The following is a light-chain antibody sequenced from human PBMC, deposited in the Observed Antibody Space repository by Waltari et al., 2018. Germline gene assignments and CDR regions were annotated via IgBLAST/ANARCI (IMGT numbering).Light chain of an antibody. V-gene: IGKV4-1*01. CDR3: QQYYSIPIT. J-gene: IGKJ3*01. CDR1: QSVLYSSNNKNY. Sequence: DIVLTQSPDSLAVSLGARATIHCKSSQSVLYSSNNKNYLAWYQQKPGQPPKLLIYWASTRESGVPDRFSGSGSGTDFTLTISSLQAEDVAVYYCQQYYSIPITFGPGTKVDIK. CDR2: WAS.